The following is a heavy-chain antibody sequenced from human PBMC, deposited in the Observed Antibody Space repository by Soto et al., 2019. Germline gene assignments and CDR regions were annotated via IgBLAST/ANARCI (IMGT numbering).Heavy chain of an antibody. V-gene: IGHV1-18*01. CDR3: AREWTPIVVVPAAIPYYYYGMDV. Sequence: ASVKVSCKASGYTFTSYGISWVRQAPGQGLEWMGWISAYNGNTNYAQKLQGRVTMTTDTSTSTAYMELRSLRSDDTAVYYCAREWTPIVVVPAAIPYYYYGMDVWGQGSTVIVSS. D-gene: IGHD2-2*01. CDR2: ISAYNGNT. CDR1: GYTFTSYG. J-gene: IGHJ6*02.